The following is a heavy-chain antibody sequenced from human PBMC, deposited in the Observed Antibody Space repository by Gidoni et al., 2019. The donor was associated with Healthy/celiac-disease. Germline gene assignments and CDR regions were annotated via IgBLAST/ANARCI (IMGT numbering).Heavy chain of an antibody. D-gene: IGHD1-26*01. J-gene: IGHJ6*02. V-gene: IGHV3-33*01. Sequence: QVQLVESGGGVVLPGRSLRLSCAASGFPFSSYGMHWVRQPPGKGLEGVAVIWYDGSNKYYADSVKGRFTISRDNSKNTLYLQMNSLRAEDTAVYYCAREKMGRGYGMDVWGQGTTVTVSS. CDR3: AREKMGRGYGMDV. CDR1: GFPFSSYG. CDR2: IWYDGSNK.